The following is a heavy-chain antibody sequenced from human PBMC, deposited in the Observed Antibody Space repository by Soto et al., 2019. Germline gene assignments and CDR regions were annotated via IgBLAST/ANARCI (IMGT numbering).Heavy chain of an antibody. D-gene: IGHD6-19*01. CDR1: GYTFTSYA. CDR2: INAGNGNT. V-gene: IGHV1-3*01. CDR3: ARDCPGSVAGTSDWFDP. J-gene: IGHJ5*02. Sequence: QVQLVQSGAEVKKPGASVKVSCKASGYTFTSYAMHWVRQAPGQRLEWMGWINAGNGNTKYSQKFQGRVTMTRDTSASQAYVELRSLRSEDTAVYYCARDCPGSVAGTSDWFDPWGQGTLVTVSS.